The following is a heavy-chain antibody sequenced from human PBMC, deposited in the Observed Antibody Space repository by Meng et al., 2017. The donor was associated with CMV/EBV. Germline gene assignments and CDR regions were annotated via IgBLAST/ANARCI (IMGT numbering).Heavy chain of an antibody. Sequence: CAASGFTFSSYAMHWVRQDPGKGLEWVAVISYDGSNKYYADSVKGRFTISRDNSKNTLYLQMNSLRAEDTAVYYCAREKGVTIPMDVWGQGTTVTVSS. D-gene: IGHD3-3*01. CDR2: ISYDGSNK. J-gene: IGHJ6*02. CDR1: GFTFSSYA. CDR3: AREKGVTIPMDV. V-gene: IGHV3-30-3*01.